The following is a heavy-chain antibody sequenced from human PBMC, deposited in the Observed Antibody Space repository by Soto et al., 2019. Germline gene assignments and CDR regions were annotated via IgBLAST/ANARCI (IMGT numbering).Heavy chain of an antibody. J-gene: IGHJ3*02. Sequence: EVQLVESGGGLVQPGGSLRLSCASSGFPFSAFSMNWVRQAPGKGLEWVAYISSSGTTIYYADSVTGRFAISRDNDKTSLYLQMDSLRDEATAVYYCAREGGRHCSPSRCYHAFDIWCQGTTVTVSS. CDR1: GFPFSAFS. CDR3: AREGGRHCSPSRCYHAFDI. CDR2: ISSSGTTI. V-gene: IGHV3-48*02. D-gene: IGHD2-15*01.